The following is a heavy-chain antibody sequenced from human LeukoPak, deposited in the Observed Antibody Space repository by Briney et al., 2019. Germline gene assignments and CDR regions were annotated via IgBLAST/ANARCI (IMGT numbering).Heavy chain of an antibody. CDR1: GFTFSSYA. CDR3: AKGGGWSPAVLFDY. CDR2: ISGSGGST. Sequence: GGSLRLSCAASGFTFSSYAMSWVRQAPGKGLEGFSAISGSGGSTYYADSVKGRFTISRDNSKNTLYLQMNSLRAEDTAVYYCAKGGGWSPAVLFDYWGQGTLVTVSS. D-gene: IGHD6-19*01. V-gene: IGHV3-23*01. J-gene: IGHJ4*02.